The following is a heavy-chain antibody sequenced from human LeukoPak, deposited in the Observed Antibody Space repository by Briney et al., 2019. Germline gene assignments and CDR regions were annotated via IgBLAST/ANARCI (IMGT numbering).Heavy chain of an antibody. V-gene: IGHV1-46*01. D-gene: IGHD5-12*01. J-gene: IGHJ6*03. CDR3: ARVPRGYDGYRRSIYYYYMDV. CDR1: GYTFTAYY. CDR2: INPSGGSI. Sequence: GASVKVSCKSSGYTFTAYYLHWVRQAPGQGLEWMGIINPSGGSISYSQKFQARVTITRDTSISTAYMELSSLRSEDTAVYYCARVPRGYDGYRRSIYYYYMDVWGNGTTVTVSS.